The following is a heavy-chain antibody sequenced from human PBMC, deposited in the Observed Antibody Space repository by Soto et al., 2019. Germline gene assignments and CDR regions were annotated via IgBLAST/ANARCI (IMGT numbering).Heavy chain of an antibody. CDR2: IYYSGST. D-gene: IGHD6-19*01. V-gene: IGHV4-39*01. CDR3: VILEGIAVAGIGIDY. J-gene: IGHJ4*02. Sequence: QLLLRESGPGLVKPSETLSLTCTVSGGSISGSSYYWGWIRQPTGKGLEWIATIYYSGSTYYNPSLKRRIKISLDKSKNEVSLRLSYVTAADTGVYYCVILEGIAVAGIGIDYWGQGTLVTVSS. CDR1: GGSISGSSYY.